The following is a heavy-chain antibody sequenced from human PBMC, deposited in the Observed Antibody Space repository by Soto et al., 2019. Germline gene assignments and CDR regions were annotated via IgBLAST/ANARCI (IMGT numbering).Heavy chain of an antibody. V-gene: IGHV3-7*01. D-gene: IGHD5-12*01. CDR1: GFTFSSYW. J-gene: IGHJ4*02. Sequence: EVQLVESGGGLVQPGGSLRLSCAASGFTFSSYWMSWVRQAPGKGLGWVANIKQDGSEKYYVDSVKGRFTISRDNAENALYLQMNSLRAEDTAVYYCARKVEMATIFYDYWGQGTLVTVSS. CDR3: ARKVEMATIFYDY. CDR2: IKQDGSEK.